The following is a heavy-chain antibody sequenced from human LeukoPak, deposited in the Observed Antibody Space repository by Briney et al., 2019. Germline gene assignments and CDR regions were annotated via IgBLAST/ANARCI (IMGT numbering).Heavy chain of an antibody. CDR2: IIPIFGTA. Sequence: SVKVSCKASGGTFSSYAISWVRQAPGQGLEWMGGIIPIFGTANYAQKFQGRVTITTDESTSTAYMELSSLRSEDTAVYYCARRARDCSRTSCFNYYYYTDVWGKGTTVTVSS. J-gene: IGHJ6*03. CDR3: ARRARDCSRTSCFNYYYYTDV. D-gene: IGHD2-2*01. V-gene: IGHV1-69*05. CDR1: GGTFSSYA.